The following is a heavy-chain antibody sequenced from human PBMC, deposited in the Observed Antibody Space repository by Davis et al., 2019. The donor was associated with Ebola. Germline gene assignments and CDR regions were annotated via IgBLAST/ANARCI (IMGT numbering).Heavy chain of an antibody. CDR2: ISYDGSNK. Sequence: PGGSLRLSCAASGFTFSSYAMHWVRQAPGKGLEWVAVISYDGSNKYYADSVKGRFTISRDNSKNTLYLQMNSLRAEDTAVYYCARAPPDYPRLDYWGQGTLVTVSS. CDR3: ARAPPDYPRLDY. J-gene: IGHJ4*02. V-gene: IGHV3-30-3*01. CDR1: GFTFSSYA. D-gene: IGHD4-11*01.